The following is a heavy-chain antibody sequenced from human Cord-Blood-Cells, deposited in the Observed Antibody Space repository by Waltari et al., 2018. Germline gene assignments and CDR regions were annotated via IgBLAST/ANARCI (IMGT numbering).Heavy chain of an antibody. J-gene: IGHJ4*02. D-gene: IGHD2-8*01. CDR2: IYPGDSDT. CDR3: ARLHRSGVFDY. Sequence: EYMGIIYPGDSDTRYSPSFQGQVTISADKSISTAYLQWSSLKASDTAMYYCARLHRSGVFDYWGQGTLVTVSS. V-gene: IGHV5-51*01.